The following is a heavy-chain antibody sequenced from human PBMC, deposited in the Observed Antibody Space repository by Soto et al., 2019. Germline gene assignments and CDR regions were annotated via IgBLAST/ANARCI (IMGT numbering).Heavy chain of an antibody. CDR3: QAEDGIRDTVPVSASLLKRSSDL. J-gene: IGHJ2*01. V-gene: IGHV3-23*01. D-gene: IGHD2-15*01. CDR2: ISVSGGST. Sequence: KGLEWVTAISVSGGSTYYAASVKGRFTIPRDKSKSTLYLQMNSLRAEDTAVFFFQAEDGIRDTVPVSASLLKRSSDL.